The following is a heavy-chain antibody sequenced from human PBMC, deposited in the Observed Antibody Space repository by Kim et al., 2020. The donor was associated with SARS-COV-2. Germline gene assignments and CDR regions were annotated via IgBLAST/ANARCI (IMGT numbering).Heavy chain of an antibody. J-gene: IGHJ5*02. CDR3: ARSKTIFGVVIMIGWFDP. Sequence: FQGRVTITADESTSTAYMELSSLRSEDTAVYYCARSKTIFGVVIMIGWFDPWGQGTLVTVSS. D-gene: IGHD3-3*01. V-gene: IGHV1-69*01.